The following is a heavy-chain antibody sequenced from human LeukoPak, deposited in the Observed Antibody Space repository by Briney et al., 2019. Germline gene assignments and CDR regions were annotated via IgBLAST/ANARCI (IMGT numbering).Heavy chain of an antibody. D-gene: IGHD3-22*01. CDR2: ISGSGGST. CDR3: AKDQVRRYYDTSGYYPNFDY. CDR1: GFTFNSYA. J-gene: IGHJ4*02. V-gene: IGHV3-23*01. Sequence: PGGSLRLSCAASGFTFNSYAMNWVRQAPGKGLDWVSAISGSGGSTYYADSVKGRFTISRDNSKNTLYLQMNSLRAEDTAVYFCAKDQVRRYYDTSGYYPNFDYWGQGTLVTVSS.